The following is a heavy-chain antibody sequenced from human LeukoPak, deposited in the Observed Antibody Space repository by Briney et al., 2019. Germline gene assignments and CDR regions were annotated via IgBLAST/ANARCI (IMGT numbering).Heavy chain of an antibody. V-gene: IGHV3-21*01. Sequence: GGSLRLSCAASGFTYSSYSTNWVRQAPGKGLEWVSSISSSSSYIYYADSVKGRFTISIDNAKNSLYLQMNSLRAEDTAVYYYARAATFPVLWFGELLGGYFDYWGQGTLVTVSS. J-gene: IGHJ4*02. CDR2: ISSSSSYI. CDR1: GFTYSSYS. D-gene: IGHD3-10*01. CDR3: ARAATFPVLWFGELLGGYFDY.